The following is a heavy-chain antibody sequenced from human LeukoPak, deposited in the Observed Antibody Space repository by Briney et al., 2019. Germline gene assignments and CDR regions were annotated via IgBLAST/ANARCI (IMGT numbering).Heavy chain of an antibody. D-gene: IGHD4-23*01. CDR3: ATLPRTTVVTPLDY. CDR1: GFTFSSYA. Sequence: HPGGSLRLSCAASGFTFSSYAMHWVRQAPGKGLEWVAVISYDGSNKYYADSVKGRFTISRDNSKNTLYLQMNSLRAEDTAVYYCATLPRTTVVTPLDYWGQGTLVTVSS. V-gene: IGHV3-30-3*01. CDR2: ISYDGSNK. J-gene: IGHJ4*02.